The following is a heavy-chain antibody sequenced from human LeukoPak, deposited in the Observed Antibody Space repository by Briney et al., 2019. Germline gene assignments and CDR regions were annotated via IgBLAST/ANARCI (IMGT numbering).Heavy chain of an antibody. CDR2: INHSGST. V-gene: IGHV4-34*01. Sequence: SGTLSLTCAVYGGSFSGYYWSWIRQPPGKGLEWIGEINHSGSTDYNPSLKSRVTISVDTSKNQFSLKLSSVTAADTAVYYCARTVLLWFGRRYYFDYWGQGTLVTVSS. CDR1: GGSFSGYY. D-gene: IGHD3-10*01. J-gene: IGHJ4*02. CDR3: ARTVLLWFGRRYYFDY.